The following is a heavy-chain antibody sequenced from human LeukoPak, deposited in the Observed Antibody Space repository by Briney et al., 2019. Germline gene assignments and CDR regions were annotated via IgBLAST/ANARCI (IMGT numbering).Heavy chain of an antibody. Sequence: GGSLRLSCSASGLTFSSYDMYWVRQAPGKGLEYVSAISINGGSTYYADSVKGRFTISRDNSKNTLYLRMSSLRVEDTAVYYCVNDGSGGYDHDYWGQGTLVTVSS. CDR1: GLTFSSYD. CDR2: ISINGGST. V-gene: IGHV3-64D*09. D-gene: IGHD5-12*01. J-gene: IGHJ4*02. CDR3: VNDGSGGYDHDY.